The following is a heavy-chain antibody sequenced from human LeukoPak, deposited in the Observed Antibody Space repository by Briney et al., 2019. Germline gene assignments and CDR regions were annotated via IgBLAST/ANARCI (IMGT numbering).Heavy chain of an antibody. CDR3: AKIATQWELVLSWYFDF. Sequence: PGGSLRLSCAASGFTFNNYGMLWVRQAPGKGLEWVAVDKHHADPVKGRFTIARDNSKNTQYLQMSSLRTDDTAVYYCAKIATQWELVLSWYFDFWGRGTLVTVSS. CDR1: GFTFNNYG. D-gene: IGHD1-26*01. J-gene: IGHJ2*01. CDR2: DK. V-gene: IGHV3-30*18.